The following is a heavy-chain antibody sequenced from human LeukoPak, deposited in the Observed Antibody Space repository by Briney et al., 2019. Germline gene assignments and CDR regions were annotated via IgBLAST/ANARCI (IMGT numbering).Heavy chain of an antibody. J-gene: IGHJ4*02. CDR2: ISSSSSTI. V-gene: IGHV3-48*01. Sequence: GGSLRLSCAASGSTFSSYSMNWVRQAPGKGLEWVSYISSSSSTIYYADSVKGRFTISRDNAKNSLYLHMNSLRAEDTAVYYCARSLDYWGQGTLVTVSS. CDR1: GSTFSSYS. CDR3: ARSLDY.